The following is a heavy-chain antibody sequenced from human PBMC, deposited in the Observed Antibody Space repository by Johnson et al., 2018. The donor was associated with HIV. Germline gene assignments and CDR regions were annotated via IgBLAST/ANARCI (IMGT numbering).Heavy chain of an antibody. Sequence: VQLVESGGGLVQPGGSLRLSCGASGFSVSNNYMNWVRQAPGKGLAWVSVIYCGGSTYYADSVRGRFTISRDNSRNTLYLQMSSLRVEDTAMYYCARDGESQQLPLGDAFDVWGQGTMVTVSS. CDR3: ARDGESQQLPLGDAFDV. D-gene: IGHD6-13*01. J-gene: IGHJ3*01. V-gene: IGHV3-66*01. CDR1: GFSVSNNY. CDR2: IYCGGST.